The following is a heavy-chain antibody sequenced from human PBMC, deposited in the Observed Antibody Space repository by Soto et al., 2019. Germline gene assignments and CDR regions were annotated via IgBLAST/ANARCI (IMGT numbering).Heavy chain of an antibody. D-gene: IGHD6-6*01. CDR1: GGSFSGYD. J-gene: IGHJ4*02. V-gene: IGHV4-34*01. CDR2: INHSGST. CDR3: ARSRIADRRFDY. Sequence: SETLSLTCAVYGGSFSGYDCSWIRQPPGKGLEWIGEINHSGSTNYNPSLKSRVTISVDTSKNQFSLKLSSVTAADTAVYYCARSRIADRRFDYWGQGTLVTVSS.